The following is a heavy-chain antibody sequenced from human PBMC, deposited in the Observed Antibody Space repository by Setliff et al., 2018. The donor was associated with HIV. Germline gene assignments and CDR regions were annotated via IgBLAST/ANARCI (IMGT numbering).Heavy chain of an antibody. CDR1: GGSISTSRYY. D-gene: IGHD7-27*01. CDR3: ARQGRPGDFDS. Sequence: PSETLSLTCTVSGGSISTSRYYWGWIRQPPGKGLEWIGSINYRGNTYYNPSLKSRAAISVDTSKNQFSLKLRAVTAADSAVYYCARQGRPGDFDSWGQGTLVTVSS. CDR2: INYRGNT. J-gene: IGHJ4*02. V-gene: IGHV4-39*01.